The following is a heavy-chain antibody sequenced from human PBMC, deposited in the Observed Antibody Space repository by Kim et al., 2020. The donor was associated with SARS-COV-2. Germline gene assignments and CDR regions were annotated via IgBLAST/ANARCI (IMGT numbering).Heavy chain of an antibody. CDR3: ARERVGSYDSSGYYFNDAFDI. V-gene: IGHV1-69*13. CDR2: IIPIFGTA. Sequence: SVKVSCKASGGTFSSYAISWVRQAPGQGLEWMGGIIPIFGTANYAQKFQGRVTITADESTSTAYMELSSLRSEDTAVYYCARERVGSYDSSGYYFNDAFDIWGQGTMVTVSS. J-gene: IGHJ3*02. CDR1: GGTFSSYA. D-gene: IGHD3-22*01.